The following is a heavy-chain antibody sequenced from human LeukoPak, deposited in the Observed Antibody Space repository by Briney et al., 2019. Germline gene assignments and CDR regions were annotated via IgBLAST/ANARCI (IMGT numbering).Heavy chain of an antibody. V-gene: IGHV4-39*01. D-gene: IGHD3-9*01. CDR2: IYYSGST. CDR1: GGSISSSSYY. J-gene: IGHJ3*02. Sequence: SETLSLTCTVSGGSISSSSYYWGWIRQPPGKGLEWIGSIYYSGSTYYNPSLKSRVTISVDTSKNQFSLKLSSVTAADTAVYYCARHKATYDILPGAFDIWGQGTMVTVSS. CDR3: ARHKATYDILPGAFDI.